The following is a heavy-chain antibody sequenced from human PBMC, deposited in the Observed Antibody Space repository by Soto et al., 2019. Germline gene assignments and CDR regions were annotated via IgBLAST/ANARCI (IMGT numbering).Heavy chain of an antibody. D-gene: IGHD1-1*01. CDR1: GYSFTSYF. V-gene: IGHV1-46*01. Sequence: QVHLVQSGAEVKKPGASVTVSCKASGYSFTSYFMHWVRQAPGQGLEWMGVVNPSTGAAGYAQNFRGRITMTRDTSTSTVYMELRSLKSEDSAVYYCARDGCPGRVGRQLPVTSDAFNIWGQGTVVTVSS. CDR3: ARDGCPGRVGRQLPVTSDAFNI. J-gene: IGHJ3*02. CDR2: VNPSTGAA.